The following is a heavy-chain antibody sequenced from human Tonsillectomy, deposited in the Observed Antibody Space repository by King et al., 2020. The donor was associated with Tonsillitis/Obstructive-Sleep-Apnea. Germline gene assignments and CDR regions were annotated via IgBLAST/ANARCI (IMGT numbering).Heavy chain of an antibody. D-gene: IGHD5-12*01. CDR1: GFTFSNYA. J-gene: IGHJ6*02. CDR3: AKDLRTVGYGYGMDV. CDR2: ISGSGGSK. V-gene: IGHV3-23*04. Sequence: VQLVESGGGLVQPGGSLRLSCAASGFTFSNYAMSWVRQAPGKGLEWVSAISGSGGSKYYADSLKGRFTISRDNSKNTLYLQMNSLRAEDTAVYYCAKDLRTVGYGYGMDVWGQGTTVTVPS.